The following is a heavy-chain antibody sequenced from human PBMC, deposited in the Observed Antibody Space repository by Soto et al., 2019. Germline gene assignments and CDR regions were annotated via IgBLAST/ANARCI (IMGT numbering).Heavy chain of an antibody. CDR1: GFTFSSYA. D-gene: IGHD3-10*01. CDR2: ISGSGGST. J-gene: IGHJ5*02. CDR3: AWPITMVRDYWFDP. V-gene: IGHV3-23*01. Sequence: GGSLRLSCAASGFTFSSYAMSWVRQAPGKGLEWVSAISGSGGSTYYADSVKGRFTISRDNSKNTLYLQMNSLRAEDTAVYYCAWPITMVRDYWFDPWGQGTLVTVSS.